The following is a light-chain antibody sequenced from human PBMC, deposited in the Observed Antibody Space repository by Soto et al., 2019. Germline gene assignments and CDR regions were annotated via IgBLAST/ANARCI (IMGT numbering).Light chain of an antibody. V-gene: IGLV3-21*04. CDR1: NIGSKS. CDR2: YDT. CDR3: QVWDSSSDHYV. J-gene: IGLJ1*01. Sequence: SYELTQPPSVSVAPGKTARITCGGENIGSKSVHWYQQKPGQAPVLVIYYDTDRPSGIPERFSGSNSGNTATLTISRVEAGDEADYYCQVWDSSSDHYVFGTGTKLTVL.